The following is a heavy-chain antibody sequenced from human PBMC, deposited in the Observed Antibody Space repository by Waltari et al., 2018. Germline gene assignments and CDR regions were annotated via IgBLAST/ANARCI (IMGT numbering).Heavy chain of an antibody. CDR3: ARGADYYDSSGYGPSYYFDY. CDR1: AGIFSSYA. D-gene: IGHD3-22*01. CDR2: IIPIFGTA. V-gene: IGHV1-69*12. J-gene: IGHJ4*02. Sequence: QVQLVQSGAEVKKPGSSVNVSCKASAGIFSSYAISWLRQAPGQALEWMGGIIPIFGTANYAQKFQGRVTITADETTSTAYMELSSLRAEDTAVYYCARGADYYDSSGYGPSYYFDYWGQGTLVTVSS.